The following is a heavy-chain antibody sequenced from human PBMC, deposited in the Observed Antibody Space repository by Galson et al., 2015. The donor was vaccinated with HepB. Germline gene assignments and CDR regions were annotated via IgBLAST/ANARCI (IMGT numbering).Heavy chain of an antibody. CDR2: IIPIFGTA. CDR1: GGTFSSYA. V-gene: IGHV1-69*13. D-gene: IGHD6-13*01. Sequence: SVKVSCKASGGTFSSYAISWVRQAPGRGLEWMGGIIPIFGTANYAQKFQGRVTITADEPTSTAYMELSSLRSEDAAVYYCARDVVAAAGTVGRYYYYYYMDVWGKGTTVTVSS. CDR3: ARDVVAAAGTVGRYYYYYYMDV. J-gene: IGHJ6*03.